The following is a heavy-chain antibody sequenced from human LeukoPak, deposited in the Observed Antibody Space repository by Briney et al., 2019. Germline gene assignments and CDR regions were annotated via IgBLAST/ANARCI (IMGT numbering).Heavy chain of an antibody. D-gene: IGHD6-13*01. J-gene: IGHJ4*02. V-gene: IGHV3-74*01. CDR3: AKDEIAAPGTTLDY. Sequence: PGGSLRLSCAASGFTFSSYWMHWVRQAPGKGLVWVSRINSDGSSISYADSVKGRFTISRDNAKNTLYLQMNSLRAEDTAVYYCAKDEIAAPGTTLDYWGQGTLVTVSS. CDR1: GFTFSSYW. CDR2: INSDGSSI.